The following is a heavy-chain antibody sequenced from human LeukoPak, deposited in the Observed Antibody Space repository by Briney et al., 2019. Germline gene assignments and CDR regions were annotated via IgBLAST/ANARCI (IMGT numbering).Heavy chain of an antibody. CDR3: ARDTVTTNPFYYYGMDV. D-gene: IGHD4-17*01. CDR1: GGSISSYN. V-gene: IGHV4-59*01. J-gene: IGHJ6*02. Sequence: PSETLSLTCTVSGGSISSYNWSWFRHHPGKGLELFGYIYYSGSTNYNPSLKSRVTISVDTSKNQFSLKLSSVTAADTAVYYCARDTVTTNPFYYYGMDVWGQGTTVTVSS. CDR2: IYYSGST.